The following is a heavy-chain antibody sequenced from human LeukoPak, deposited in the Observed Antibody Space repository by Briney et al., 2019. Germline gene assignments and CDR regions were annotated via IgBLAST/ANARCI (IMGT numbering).Heavy chain of an antibody. Sequence: SETLSLTCTVSGDSISTGSFYWSWIRQPAGRGLEWIGRIYYSGSTNYNPSLKSRVTISVDTSKNQFSLKLSSVTAADTAVYYCARDSSGWYEYWGQGTLVTVSA. D-gene: IGHD6-19*01. CDR1: GDSISTGSFY. V-gene: IGHV4-61*10. J-gene: IGHJ4*02. CDR2: IYYSGST. CDR3: ARDSSGWYEY.